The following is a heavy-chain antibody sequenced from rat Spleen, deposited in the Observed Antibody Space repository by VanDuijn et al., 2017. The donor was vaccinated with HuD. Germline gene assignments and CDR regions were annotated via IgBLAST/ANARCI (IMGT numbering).Heavy chain of an antibody. CDR3: VRQYYDGSYYPSYYWYFDF. CDR2: ISSDGSRT. D-gene: IGHD1-12*02. V-gene: IGHV5-29*01. Sequence: EVQLVESGGGLVQPGRSLKLSCAASGFTFSNYGMAWVCQAPTKGLEWVATISSDGSRTYYRDSVKGRFTISRDNVKSTLNLQMDSLRSEDTATYYCVRQYYDGSYYPSYYWYFDFWGPGTMVTVSS. J-gene: IGHJ1*01. CDR1: GFTFSNYG.